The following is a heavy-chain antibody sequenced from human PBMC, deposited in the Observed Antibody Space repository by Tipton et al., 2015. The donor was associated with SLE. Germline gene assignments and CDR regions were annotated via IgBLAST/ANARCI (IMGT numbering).Heavy chain of an antibody. CDR1: GGSISSHY. CDR3: ARGYSSSWGGYYYYYGMDV. CDR2: IYYSGST. Sequence: TLSLTCTVSGGSISSHYWSWIRQPPGKGLEWIGYIYYSGSTNYNPSLKSRVTISVDTSKNQFSLKLSSVTAADTAVFYCARGYSSSWGGYYYYYGMDVWGQGTTVTVSS. D-gene: IGHD6-13*01. V-gene: IGHV4-59*11. J-gene: IGHJ6*02.